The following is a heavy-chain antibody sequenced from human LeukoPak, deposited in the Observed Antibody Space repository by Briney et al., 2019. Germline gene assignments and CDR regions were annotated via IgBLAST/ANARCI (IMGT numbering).Heavy chain of an antibody. Sequence: PGGSLRLSCAASGFTLSNAWMGWVRQAPGKGLEWIGRIKSITDGGTTDYAAPVKGRFTISRDDSKNTLYLQLNSLKSDDTAEYYCTTDRGIAARPLFDFWGQGILVTVSS. CDR2: IKSITDGGTT. V-gene: IGHV3-15*01. D-gene: IGHD6-6*01. J-gene: IGHJ4*02. CDR1: GFTLSNAW. CDR3: TTDRGIAARPLFDF.